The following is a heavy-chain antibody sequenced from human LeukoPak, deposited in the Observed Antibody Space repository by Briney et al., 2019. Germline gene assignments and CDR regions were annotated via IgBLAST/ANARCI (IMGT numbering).Heavy chain of an antibody. D-gene: IGHD1/OR15-1a*01. CDR1: GGSISSYY. CDR3: ARGYNWNIYYFDY. J-gene: IGHJ4*02. Sequence: PSETLSLTCTVSGGSISSYYWSWIRQPPGKGLEWIGYIYYSGSTNYNPSLKSRVTISVDTSKNQFSLKLSSVTAADTAVYYCARGYNWNIYYFDYWGQGTLVTVSS. CDR2: IYYSGST. V-gene: IGHV4-59*01.